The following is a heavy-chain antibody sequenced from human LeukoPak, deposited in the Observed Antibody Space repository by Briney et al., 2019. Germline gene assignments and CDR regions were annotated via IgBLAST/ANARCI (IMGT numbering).Heavy chain of an antibody. Sequence: SQTLSLTCTVSGGSISSGGYYWSWIRQHPGKGLEWIVYIYYSGSTYYNPSLKSRVTISVDTSKNQFSLKLSSVTAADTAVYYCARDQPYYDFWSGDYYYYYGMDVWGQGTTVTVSS. D-gene: IGHD3-3*01. CDR1: GGSISSGGYY. V-gene: IGHV4-31*03. CDR3: ARDQPYYDFWSGDYYYYYGMDV. J-gene: IGHJ6*02. CDR2: IYYSGST.